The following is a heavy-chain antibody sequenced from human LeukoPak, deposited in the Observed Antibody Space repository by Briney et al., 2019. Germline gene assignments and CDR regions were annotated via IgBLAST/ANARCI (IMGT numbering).Heavy chain of an antibody. Sequence: EASVKASCKASGYSFTGYYIHWVRQAPGQGLEWMGWINPDGGVTKSAQKFQGRVTMTRDKSINTVYMELSGLTSDDTALYYCARGPNHYYYMDFWGTGTTVSVSS. CDR3: ARGPNHYYYMDF. V-gene: IGHV1-2*02. CDR2: INPDGGVT. CDR1: GYSFTGYY. D-gene: IGHD2-8*01. J-gene: IGHJ6*03.